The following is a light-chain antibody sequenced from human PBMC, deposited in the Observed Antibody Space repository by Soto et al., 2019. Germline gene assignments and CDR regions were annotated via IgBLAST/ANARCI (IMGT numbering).Light chain of an antibody. J-gene: IGLJ1*01. CDR3: ATWDDYLNVYV. CDR2: GNN. V-gene: IGLV1-44*01. Sequence: QSVLTQPPSASGTPGQGLTISCSGSSSNVGRNSVTWYQQLPGTAPKLLIYGNNRRPSGVPDRFSGSKSGTSASLAISGLQSEDEADYYCATWDDYLNVYVFGTGTKATVL. CDR1: SSNVGRNS.